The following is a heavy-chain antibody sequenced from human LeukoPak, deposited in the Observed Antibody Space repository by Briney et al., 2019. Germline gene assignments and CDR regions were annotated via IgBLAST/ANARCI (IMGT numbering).Heavy chain of an antibody. CDR3: ASGEGGSSLDY. CDR2: VSSSGST. J-gene: IGHJ4*02. D-gene: IGHD6-13*01. CDR1: GGSITSYY. Sequence: SETLSLTCTVSGGSITSYYWSWIRQPPGKGLEWIGCVSSSGSTNYNPSLKSRVTISVNTSKNQFSLRLSSVTAADTAVYYCASGEGGSSLDYWGQGTLVIVSS. V-gene: IGHV4-4*08.